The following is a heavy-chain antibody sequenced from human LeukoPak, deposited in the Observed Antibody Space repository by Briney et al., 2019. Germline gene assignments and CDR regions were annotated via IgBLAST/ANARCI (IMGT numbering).Heavy chain of an antibody. CDR2: INPSGGST. D-gene: IGHD4-23*01. CDR1: GYTFTSYY. CDR3: GRDSGYGGNSGVGDY. Sequence: GASVKVSCKASGYTFTSYYMHWVRQAPGQGLEWMGIINPSGGSTSYAQKFQGRVTMTRDMSTSTVYMELSSLRSEDTAVYYCGRDSGYGGNSGVGDYWGQGTLVTVSS. J-gene: IGHJ4*02. V-gene: IGHV1-46*01.